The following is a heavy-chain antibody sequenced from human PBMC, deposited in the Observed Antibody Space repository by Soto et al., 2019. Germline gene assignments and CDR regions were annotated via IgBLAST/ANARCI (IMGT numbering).Heavy chain of an antibody. Sequence: PGGSLRLSCVSSVFDFRSYEMNWVRQAPGKWLEWVSNIRANDESIYYADSVKGRVSVSRDNAKNSLFLEMNSLRVDDTAVYYCARETLRDAIDIWGQGTIVSVSS. CDR1: VFDFRSYE. CDR3: ARETLRDAIDI. V-gene: IGHV3-48*03. CDR2: IRANDESI. J-gene: IGHJ3*02.